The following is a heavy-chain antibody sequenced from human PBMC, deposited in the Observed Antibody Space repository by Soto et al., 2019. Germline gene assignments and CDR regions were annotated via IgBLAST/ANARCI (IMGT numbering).Heavy chain of an antibody. V-gene: IGHV4-59*01. Sequence: SETLSLTCTVSGSSISSYYWSWIRQPPGKGLEWIGYFYYSGSTNYNPSLKSRVTISVDTSKNQFSLKLSSVTAADTAVYYCARGGWKLFDYWGQGTLVTVSS. CDR2: FYYSGST. D-gene: IGHD6-19*01. CDR3: ARGGWKLFDY. J-gene: IGHJ4*02. CDR1: GSSISSYY.